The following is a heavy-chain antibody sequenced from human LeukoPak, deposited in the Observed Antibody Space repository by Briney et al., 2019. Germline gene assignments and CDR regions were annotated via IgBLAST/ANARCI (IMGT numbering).Heavy chain of an antibody. CDR3: ASVLYGANGFDY. CDR2: FYYTGTR. Sequence: PSETLSLTXTVSDASISGYYWSWIWQPPGEGLEWIAYFYYTGTRNYNPSLKSRVTVSVDTSKNQFSLTLTSVTAADTAVYYCASVLYGANGFDYWGQGTPVTVSS. J-gene: IGHJ4*02. V-gene: IGHV4-59*01. CDR1: DASISGYY. D-gene: IGHD4-23*01.